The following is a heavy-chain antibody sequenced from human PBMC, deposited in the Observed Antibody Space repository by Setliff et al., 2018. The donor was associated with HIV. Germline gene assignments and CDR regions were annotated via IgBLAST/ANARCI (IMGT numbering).Heavy chain of an antibody. D-gene: IGHD5-18*01. Sequence: SETLSLTCAVSNYSISSDYYWGWIRQPAGKGLEWIGRIYTSGSTNYNPSLKSRVTISLDTSENQFSLKLSSVTAADTAVYYCARQPYSGTYSYGYNYFDYWGQGTLVTVSS. J-gene: IGHJ4*02. CDR2: IYTSGST. CDR3: ARQPYSGTYSYGYNYFDY. CDR1: NYSISSDYY. V-gene: IGHV4-38-2*01.